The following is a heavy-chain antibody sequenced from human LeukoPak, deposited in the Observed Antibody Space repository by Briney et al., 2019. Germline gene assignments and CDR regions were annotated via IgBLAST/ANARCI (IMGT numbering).Heavy chain of an antibody. J-gene: IGHJ4*02. Sequence: SETLSLTCTVSDDSISDYYRGWVRQPPGKGLEWIGYFHNSGTSAYNPSLKSRVTISADTSKNQFSLKLNSLTTADTAVYYCTRGAGWLIDYWGQGTLVTVSS. V-gene: IGHV4-59*01. CDR1: DDSISDYY. CDR3: TRGAGWLIDY. CDR2: FHNSGTS. D-gene: IGHD3-16*01.